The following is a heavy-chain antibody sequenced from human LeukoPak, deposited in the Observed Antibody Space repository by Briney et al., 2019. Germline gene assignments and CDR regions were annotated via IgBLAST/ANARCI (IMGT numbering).Heavy chain of an antibody. CDR3: ATWGGSGSYYNVHY. CDR2: FDPEDGET. Sequence: GASVKVSCKVSGYTLTELSMHWVRQAPGKGLEWMGGFDPEDGETIYAQKFQGRVTMTEDTSTDTAYMELSSLRSEDTAVYYCATWGGSGSYYNVHYWGQGTLVTVSS. CDR1: GYTLTELS. V-gene: IGHV1-24*01. J-gene: IGHJ4*02. D-gene: IGHD3-10*01.